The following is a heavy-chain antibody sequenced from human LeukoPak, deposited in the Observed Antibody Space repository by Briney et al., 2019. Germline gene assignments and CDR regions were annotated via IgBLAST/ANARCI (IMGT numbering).Heavy chain of an antibody. Sequence: ASVKVSCKASGYTFTGYYMHWVRQAPGQGLEWMGWISAYNGNTNYAQKLQGRVTMTTDTSTSTAYMELRSLRSDDTAVYYCARVSVVVVPAAIADYWGQGTLVTVSS. V-gene: IGHV1-18*04. CDR3: ARVSVVVVPAAIADY. D-gene: IGHD2-2*02. CDR2: ISAYNGNT. CDR1: GYTFTGYY. J-gene: IGHJ4*02.